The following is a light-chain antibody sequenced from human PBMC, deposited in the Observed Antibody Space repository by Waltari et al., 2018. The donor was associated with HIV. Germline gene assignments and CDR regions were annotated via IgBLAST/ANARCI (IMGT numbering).Light chain of an antibody. Sequence: QTVVTQEPSLSVSPGGTVTLTCGLTFGSVSSGNYHSWYQQTPGQPPRALIYSSKTLSSGVPDRFSGSILGDKAALTITGAQADDESDYYCSLYLDSGVSVFGGGTRLSV. CDR3: SLYLDSGVSV. CDR2: SSK. J-gene: IGLJ3*02. V-gene: IGLV8-61*01. CDR1: FGSVSSGNY.